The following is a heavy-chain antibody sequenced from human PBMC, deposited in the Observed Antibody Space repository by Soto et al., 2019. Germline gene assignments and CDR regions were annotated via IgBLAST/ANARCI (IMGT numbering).Heavy chain of an antibody. CDR3: AKDGFYCSGGSCEKHYYDYMDV. CDR2: ISWNSGSI. CDR1: GFTFDDYA. Sequence: EVQLVESGGGLVQPGRSLRLSCAASGFTFDDYAMHWVRQAPGKGLEWVSGISWNSGSIGYADSVKGRFTISRDNAKNSLYLQMNSLRAEDTALYYCAKDGFYCSGGSCEKHYYDYMDVWGKGTTVTVSS. V-gene: IGHV3-9*01. J-gene: IGHJ6*03. D-gene: IGHD2-15*01.